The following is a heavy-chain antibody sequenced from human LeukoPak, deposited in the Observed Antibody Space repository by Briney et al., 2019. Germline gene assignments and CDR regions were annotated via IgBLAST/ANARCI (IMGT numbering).Heavy chain of an antibody. CDR2: IYPGDSGT. CDR3: ARAPLYYGSGSYPHGPFDY. J-gene: IGHJ4*02. D-gene: IGHD3-10*01. Sequence: LGESLKISCKGSGYSFTSYWIGWVRQMPGKGLEWMGIIYPGDSGTRYSPSFQGQVTISADKSISTAYLQWSSLKASDTAMYYCARAPLYYGSGSYPHGPFDYWGQGTLVTVSS. V-gene: IGHV5-51*01. CDR1: GYSFTSYW.